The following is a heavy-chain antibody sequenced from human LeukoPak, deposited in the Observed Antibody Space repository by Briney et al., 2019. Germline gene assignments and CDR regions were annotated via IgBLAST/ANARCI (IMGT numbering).Heavy chain of an antibody. Sequence: ASVKVSCKASGYTFTSYAMHWVRQAPGQRLEWMGWINAGNGNTKYSQKFQGRVTITRDTSASTAYMELSSLRSEDTAVYYCARGLTDYDFWSGLYYYGMGVWGQGTTVTVSS. J-gene: IGHJ6*02. V-gene: IGHV1-3*01. CDR3: ARGLTDYDFWSGLYYYGMGV. D-gene: IGHD3-3*01. CDR1: GYTFTSYA. CDR2: INAGNGNT.